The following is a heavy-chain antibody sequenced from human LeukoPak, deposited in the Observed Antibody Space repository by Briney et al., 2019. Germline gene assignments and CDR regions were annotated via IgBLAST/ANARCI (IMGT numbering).Heavy chain of an antibody. D-gene: IGHD3-10*01. V-gene: IGHV5-51*01. CDR3: AGAYYYGSGSYYNPGY. CDR2: IYPGDSDT. J-gene: IGHJ4*02. Sequence: GESLKISCKGSGYSFTSYWIGWVRQMPGKGLEWMGIIYPGDSDTRYSPSFQGQVTISADKSISTAYLQWSSLKASDTAMYYCAGAYYYGSGSYYNPGYWGQGTLVTVSS. CDR1: GYSFTSYW.